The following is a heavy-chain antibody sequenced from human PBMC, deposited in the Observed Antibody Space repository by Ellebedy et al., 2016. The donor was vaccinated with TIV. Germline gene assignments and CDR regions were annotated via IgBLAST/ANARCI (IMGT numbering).Heavy chain of an antibody. CDR3: ARQGAAYSATRIGYFDY. CDR2: MHYNGDS. J-gene: IGHJ4*02. Sequence: MPSETLSLTCNVPGGSTYSYYWSWIRQPPGKGLEWIGYMHYNGDSNYNPALKSPVTMSVDTSKNQFSLKLSSVTAADTAVYYCARQGAAYSATRIGYFDYWGLGTLVTVSS. D-gene: IGHD2-21*01. V-gene: IGHV4-59*08. CDR1: GGSTYSYY.